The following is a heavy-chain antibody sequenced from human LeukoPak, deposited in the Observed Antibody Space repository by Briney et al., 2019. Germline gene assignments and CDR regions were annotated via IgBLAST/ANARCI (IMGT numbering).Heavy chain of an antibody. J-gene: IGHJ6*02. Sequence: PGGSLRLSCTVSGFSFSSDSMNWVRQDPAKGLEWVSYISSASSTIYYADSVRGRFTISRDNAKSSLYLQMNSLRAEDTAVYYCARVGSYYDMDVWGQGTTVTVSS. D-gene: IGHD3-10*01. V-gene: IGHV3-48*04. CDR3: ARVGSYYDMDV. CDR1: GFSFSSDS. CDR2: ISSASSTI.